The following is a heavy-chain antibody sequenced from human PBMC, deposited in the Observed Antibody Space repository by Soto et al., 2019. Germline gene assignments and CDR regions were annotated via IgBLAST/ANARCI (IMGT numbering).Heavy chain of an antibody. D-gene: IGHD3-10*01. V-gene: IGHV3-23*01. CDR1: GFTFSSYA. Sequence: GGSLRLSCAASGFTFSSYAMSWVRQAPGKGLEWVSAISGSGGSTYYADSVKGRFTISRDNSKNTLYLQMNSLRAEDTAVYYCAKDQGVTMVRADFDYWGQGTLVTVSS. J-gene: IGHJ4*02. CDR2: ISGSGGST. CDR3: AKDQGVTMVRADFDY.